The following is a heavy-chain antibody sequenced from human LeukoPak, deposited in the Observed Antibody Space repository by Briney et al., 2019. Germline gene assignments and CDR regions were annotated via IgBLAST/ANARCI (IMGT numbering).Heavy chain of an antibody. V-gene: IGHV3-30*04. J-gene: IGHJ3*02. CDR3: ARLPEPLPEPLYAFDI. CDR2: ILSDGNNK. CDR1: GFTFVRYA. Sequence: GGSLRLSCKASGFTFVRYATHWARQAPGKGLEWVASILSDGNNKYYADSVKGRFTISRDNSKSSLYLQMTSLRPEDTAVYYCARLPEPLPEPLYAFDIWGQGTMVTVSS. D-gene: IGHD1-14*01.